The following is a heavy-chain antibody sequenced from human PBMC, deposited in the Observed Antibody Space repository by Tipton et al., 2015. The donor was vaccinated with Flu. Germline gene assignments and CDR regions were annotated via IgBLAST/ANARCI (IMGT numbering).Heavy chain of an antibody. V-gene: IGHV3-7*01. CDR3: ARGMNSGLVDV. D-gene: IGHD2/OR15-2a*01. CDR2: IKQDGSEK. J-gene: IGHJ6*02. Sequence: GSLRLSCALSGLTFSRSAIHWVRQAPGKGLEWVANIKQDGSEKYYVDSVKGRFTISRDSSKNTLYLQMGSLRPDDMAVYFCARGMNSGLVDVWGQGTTVTVSS. CDR1: GLTFSRSA.